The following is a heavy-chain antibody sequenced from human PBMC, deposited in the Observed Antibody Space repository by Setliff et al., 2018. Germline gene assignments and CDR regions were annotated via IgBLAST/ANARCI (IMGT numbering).Heavy chain of an antibody. CDR1: GGTFSSYA. Sequence: VKVSCKASGGTFSSYAISWVRQAPGQGLEWMGGFDPEDGETIYAQKFQGRVTMTEDTSTDTAYMELSSLRSEDTAVYYCATSYSGSYYGYWGQGTLVTVSS. D-gene: IGHD1-26*01. CDR3: ATSYSGSYYGY. V-gene: IGHV1-24*01. J-gene: IGHJ4*02. CDR2: FDPEDGET.